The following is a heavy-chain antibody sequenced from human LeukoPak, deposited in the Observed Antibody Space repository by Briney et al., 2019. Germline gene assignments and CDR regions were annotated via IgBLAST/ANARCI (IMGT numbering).Heavy chain of an antibody. CDR1: GFTFSSYW. V-gene: IGHV4-4*07. J-gene: IGHJ6*02. D-gene: IGHD4-17*01. CDR2: IYTSGST. CDR3: ARDRTTVKKNYYYGMDV. Sequence: GSLRLSCAASGFTFSSYWMSWVRQAPGKGLEWIGRIYTSGSTNYNPSLKSRVTMSVDTSKNQFSLKLSSVTAADTAVYYCARDRTTVKKNYYYGMDVWGQGTTVTVSS.